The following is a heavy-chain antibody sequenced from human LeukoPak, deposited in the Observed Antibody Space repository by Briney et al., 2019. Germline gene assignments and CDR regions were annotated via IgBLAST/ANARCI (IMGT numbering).Heavy chain of an antibody. CDR2: INPSGGST. J-gene: IGHJ5*02. CDR3: ARSGGDGYKTNWFDP. D-gene: IGHD5-24*01. V-gene: IGHV1-46*01. Sequence: GASVTVSCKASGYTFTSYYMHWVRQAPGQGLEWMGIINPSGGSTSYAQKFQGRVTMTRDTSTSTVYMELSSLRSEDTAVYYCARSGGDGYKTNWFDPWGQGTLVTVSS. CDR1: GYTFTSYY.